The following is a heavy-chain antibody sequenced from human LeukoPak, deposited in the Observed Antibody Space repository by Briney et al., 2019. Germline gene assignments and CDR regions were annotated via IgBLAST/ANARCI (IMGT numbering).Heavy chain of an antibody. CDR3: ASAGYYDSSGYPYYFDY. J-gene: IGHJ4*02. CDR1: GFTVSSNY. D-gene: IGHD3-22*01. V-gene: IGHV3-53*01. CDR2: FYSGGST. Sequence: PGGSLRLSCAASGFTVSSNYMSWVRQAPGKGLERVSVFYSGGSTYYADSVKGRFTISRDNSKNTLYLQMNSLRAEDTAVYYCASAGYYDSSGYPYYFDYWGQGTLVTVSS.